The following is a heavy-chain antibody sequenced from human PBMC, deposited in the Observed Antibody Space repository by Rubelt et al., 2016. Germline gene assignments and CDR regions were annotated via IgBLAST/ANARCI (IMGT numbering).Heavy chain of an antibody. CDR2: INHSGST. Sequence: QVQLQQWGAGLLKPSETLSLTCAVYGGSVSGYYWSWIRQPPGKGLEWIGEINHSGSTNYNPSLTSRVTISVDTSQNKFSLNLNTVTAADTAVYYCARVYDGTGFRQYYFDYWGLGILVTVSS. J-gene: IGHJ4*02. CDR1: GGSVSGYY. V-gene: IGHV4-34*01. D-gene: IGHD3-22*01. CDR3: ARVYDGTGFRQYYFDY.